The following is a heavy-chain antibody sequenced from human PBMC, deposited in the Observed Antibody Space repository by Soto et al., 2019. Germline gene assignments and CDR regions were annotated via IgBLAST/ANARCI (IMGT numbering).Heavy chain of an antibody. J-gene: IGHJ6*02. D-gene: IGHD2-15*01. Sequence: PGGCLRLSCAGSGFTFSGYWMHWVRQSPGKGLVWVSRINIDGTATAYADSVKGRFTISRDKSKNTLYLQMSSLRAEDTSVYYRTHCIGESCHAGYFGMELWGHGTTVTVSS. CDR1: GFTFSGYW. CDR3: THCIGESCHAGYFGMEL. V-gene: IGHV3-74*01. CDR2: INIDGTAT.